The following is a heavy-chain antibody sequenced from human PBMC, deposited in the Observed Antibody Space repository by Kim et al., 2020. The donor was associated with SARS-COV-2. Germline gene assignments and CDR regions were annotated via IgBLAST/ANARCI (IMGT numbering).Heavy chain of an antibody. CDR3: ARETIAAVSNFDY. CDR2: IWYDGSNT. J-gene: IGHJ4*02. Sequence: GGSLRLSCAASGFTFSSYGMHWVRQAPGKGLEWVAVIWYDGSNTYYADSVKGRFTISRDNSKNTLYLQMNSLRAEDTAVYYCARETIAAVSNFDYWGQGTLVTVSS. V-gene: IGHV3-33*01. D-gene: IGHD6-13*01. CDR1: GFTFSSYG.